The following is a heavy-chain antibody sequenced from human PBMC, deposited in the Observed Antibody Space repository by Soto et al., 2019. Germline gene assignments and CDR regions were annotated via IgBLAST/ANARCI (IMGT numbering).Heavy chain of an antibody. J-gene: IGHJ5*02. CDR3: ARVGPYCGGDCYSPPP. Sequence: SETLSLTCTVSGYSIRNGYYWGWIRQPPGKGLEWIGTIYHSGSTYYNPSLKSRVTISVDASGNHFSLKLSSVTAADTAVYYCARVGPYCGGDCYSPPPWGQGTLVTVSS. CDR2: IYHSGST. CDR1: GYSIRNGYY. D-gene: IGHD2-21*02. V-gene: IGHV4-38-2*02.